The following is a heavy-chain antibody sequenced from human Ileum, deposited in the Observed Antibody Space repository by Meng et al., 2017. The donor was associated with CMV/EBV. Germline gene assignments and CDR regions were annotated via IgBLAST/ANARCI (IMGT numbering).Heavy chain of an antibody. Sequence: DSVSSNRAAWNWIRQSPSRGLERLGRTYYRSKWYYDYAVSVKSRVTINPDTSKNQFSLQLNSVTPEDTAVYFCARDQPLPVAGNFDYWGQGTLVTVSS. CDR1: DSVSSNRAA. J-gene: IGHJ4*02. V-gene: IGHV6-1*01. D-gene: IGHD6-19*01. CDR3: ARDQPLPVAGNFDY. CDR2: TYYRSKWYY.